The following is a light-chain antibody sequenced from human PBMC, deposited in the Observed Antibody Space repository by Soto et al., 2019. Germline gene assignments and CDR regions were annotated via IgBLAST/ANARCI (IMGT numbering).Light chain of an antibody. V-gene: IGKV1-33*01. Sequence: DLQMTQSPSSLSASVGDRVTITCQASQHISNYLNWYQQKPGKAPKLLIYDASNLETGVPSRFSGSGAGTEFTFTVSGLQPEDSAPYYCQQYDSLPRYTFCPGTKLEIK. CDR1: QHISNY. J-gene: IGKJ2*01. CDR2: DAS. CDR3: QQYDSLPRYT.